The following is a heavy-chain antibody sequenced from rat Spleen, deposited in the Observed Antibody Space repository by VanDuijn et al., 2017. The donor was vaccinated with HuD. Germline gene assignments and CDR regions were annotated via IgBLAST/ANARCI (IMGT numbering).Heavy chain of an antibody. Sequence: EVQLVDSGGGLVQPGRSLKLSCAASGFTFSDYYMAWVRQAPKKGLEWVASISYEGSGTYYGDSVKGRFTISRDNAKSTLYLQMDSLRSEDTATYYCARRGYLSDWYFDFWGPGTMVTVSS. J-gene: IGHJ1*01. CDR2: ISYEGSGT. V-gene: IGHV5-22*01. CDR1: GFTFSDYY. CDR3: ARRGYLSDWYFDF. D-gene: IGHD4-4*01.